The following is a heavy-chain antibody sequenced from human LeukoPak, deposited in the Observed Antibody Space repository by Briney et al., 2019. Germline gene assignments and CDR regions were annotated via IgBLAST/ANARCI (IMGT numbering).Heavy chain of an antibody. J-gene: IGHJ4*02. D-gene: IGHD4-17*01. Sequence: PGGSLRLSCAASGFTFSTYAMSWVRQAPGKGLECVSANSDSGGSTYYADSVKGRFTISRDNSKNTLYLQMNSLRAEDTAVYYCAKDVDYGDSEYYFDYWGQGTLVTVSS. CDR1: GFTFSTYA. CDR2: NSDSGGST. V-gene: IGHV3-23*01. CDR3: AKDVDYGDSEYYFDY.